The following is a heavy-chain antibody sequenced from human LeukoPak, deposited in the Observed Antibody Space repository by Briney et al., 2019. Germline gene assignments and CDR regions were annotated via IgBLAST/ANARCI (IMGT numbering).Heavy chain of an antibody. D-gene: IGHD3-10*01. CDR2: IYTTGSP. Sequence: SETLSLTCTVSGGSISSSNYCWPWIRQPAGKGLEWIGRIYTTGSPSYSPSLKSRVTISVDTSTNQFSLKLTSVSAADTAVYYCARDRGITTARGVPSWFDPWGQGTLVTVSS. J-gene: IGHJ5*02. CDR1: GGSISSSNYC. CDR3: ARDRGITTARGVPSWFDP. V-gene: IGHV4-61*02.